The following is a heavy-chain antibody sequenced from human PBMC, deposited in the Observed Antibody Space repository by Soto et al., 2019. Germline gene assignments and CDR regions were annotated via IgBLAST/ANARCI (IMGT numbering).Heavy chain of an antibody. CDR2: INPNSGGT. J-gene: IGHJ5*02. CDR1: GYTFTGYY. V-gene: IGHV1-2*02. D-gene: IGHD6-19*01. Sequence: ASVKVSCKASGYTFTGYYMHWVRQAPGQGLEWMGWINPNSGGTNYAQKFQGRVTMTRDTSISTAYMELSRLRSDDTAVYYCARGVAVAGKWFDPWGQGTLVTVSS. CDR3: ARGVAVAGKWFDP.